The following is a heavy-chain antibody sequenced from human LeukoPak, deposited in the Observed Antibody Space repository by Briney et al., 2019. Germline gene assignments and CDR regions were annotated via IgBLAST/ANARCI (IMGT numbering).Heavy chain of an antibody. J-gene: IGHJ4*02. Sequence: GGSLRLSCAASGFTFSSYAMSWVRQAPGKGLEWVSAISGSGGSTYYADSVKGRFTISRDNSKNTLYLQMNSLRAEDTAVYYRATPLGGAAATDEGYFDYWGQGTLVTVSS. D-gene: IGHD6-13*01. CDR3: ATPLGGAAATDEGYFDY. V-gene: IGHV3-23*01. CDR2: ISGSGGST. CDR1: GFTFSSYA.